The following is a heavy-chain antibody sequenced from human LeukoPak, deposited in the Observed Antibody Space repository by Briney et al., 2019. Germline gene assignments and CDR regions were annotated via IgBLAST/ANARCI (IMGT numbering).Heavy chain of an antibody. J-gene: IGHJ5*02. CDR1: GYTCTSYD. CDR3: ARGLYSSSWYKADP. V-gene: IGHV1-8*03. CDR2: MNPNSGNT. D-gene: IGHD6-13*01. Sequence: VASVKVSCKASGYTCTSYDINWVRQATGRGLEWMGWMNPNSGNTGYAQKFQGRVTITRNTSISTAYMELSSLRSEDTAVYYCARGLYSSSWYKADPWGQGTLVTVSS.